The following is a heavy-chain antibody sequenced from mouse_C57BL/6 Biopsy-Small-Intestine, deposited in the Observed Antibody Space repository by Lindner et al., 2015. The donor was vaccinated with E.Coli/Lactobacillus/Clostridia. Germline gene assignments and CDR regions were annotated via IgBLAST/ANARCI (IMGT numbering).Heavy chain of an antibody. J-gene: IGHJ1*01. CDR1: GYTFTSYS. CDR2: INTNTGKP. Sequence: VKVSCKASGYTFTSYSLNWVRQAPGQGLEWMGWINTNTGKPAYAPGFTGRFVFSLDTSVTTTYLQVSSLKAEDTAVYYCARSLVEIHAFDFWGQGTTVTVSS. V-gene: IGHV9-3*02. D-gene: IGHD2-10*02. CDR3: ARSLVEIHAFDF.